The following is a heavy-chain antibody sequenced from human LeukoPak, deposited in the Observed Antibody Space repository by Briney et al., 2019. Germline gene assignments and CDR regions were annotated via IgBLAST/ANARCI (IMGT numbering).Heavy chain of an antibody. D-gene: IGHD6-19*01. J-gene: IGHJ3*02. CDR1: GGSISSSNW. V-gene: IGHV4-4*02. CDR2: IDHSGST. CDR3: ARSIAVAFFAFDI. Sequence: SETLSLTCAVSGGSISSSNWWSWVRQPPGKGLEWIGEIDHSGSTNYNPSLKSRVTISVDTSKNQFSLKLSSVTAADTAVYYCARSIAVAFFAFDIWGQGTMVTVSS.